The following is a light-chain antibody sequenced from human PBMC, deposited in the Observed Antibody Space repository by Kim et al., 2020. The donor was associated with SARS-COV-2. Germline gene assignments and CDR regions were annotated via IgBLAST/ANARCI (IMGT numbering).Light chain of an antibody. CDR3: QQYNSWYT. Sequence: LSWSPGERATLSCRASQSVSNNLAWYQQNLGQAPRLLVYGASTRATGIPARFSGSGFGTDFTLTISSLQSEDFAVYYCQQYNSWYTFGQGTKLEI. CDR1: QSVSNN. V-gene: IGKV3-15*01. J-gene: IGKJ2*01. CDR2: GAS.